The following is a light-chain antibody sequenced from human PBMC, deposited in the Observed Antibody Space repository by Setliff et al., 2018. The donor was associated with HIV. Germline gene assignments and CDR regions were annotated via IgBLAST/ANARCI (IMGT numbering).Light chain of an antibody. CDR1: SSDVGGYIY. J-gene: IGLJ1*01. V-gene: IGLV2-14*01. Sequence: QSALTQPAFVSGSPGQSITISCTGTSSDVGGYIYVSWYQQHPGKAPKLMIYDASKRPSGVSNRFSGPKSGNTASLTISGLQAEDEADYYCSSYTSSSTGPYVFGTGTKVTVL. CDR2: DAS. CDR3: SSYTSSSTGPYV.